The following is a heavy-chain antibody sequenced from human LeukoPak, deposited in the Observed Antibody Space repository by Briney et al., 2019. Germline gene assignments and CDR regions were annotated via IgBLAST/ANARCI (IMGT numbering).Heavy chain of an antibody. D-gene: IGHD5-18*01. J-gene: IGHJ4*02. Sequence: SETLTLTCAVSGGTIRRGDYYWRRIRQPQGQELEWTGYIYYSGSTYYNPYLKSRVTISVDTSKDQISLKLSSVTAADTAVYYCARAGYGRYSYGRYDYWGQGTLVTVSS. V-gene: IGHV4-30-4*08. CDR1: GGTIRRGDYY. CDR2: IYYSGST. CDR3: ARAGYGRYSYGRYDY.